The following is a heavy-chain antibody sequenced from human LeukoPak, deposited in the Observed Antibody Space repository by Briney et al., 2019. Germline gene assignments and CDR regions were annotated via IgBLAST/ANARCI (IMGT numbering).Heavy chain of an antibody. J-gene: IGHJ6*02. CDR2: ISGSGGST. D-gene: IGHD3-22*01. CDR3: AKVAGRDTMIVVVITYEPYYYYGMDV. Sequence: PGGSLRLSCAASGLTYRNYYFSWVRQAPGKGLEWVSAISGSGGSTYYADSVKGRFTISRDNSKNTLYLQMNSLRAEDTAVYYCAKVAGRDTMIVVVITYEPYYYYGMDVWGQGTTVTVSS. V-gene: IGHV3-23*01. CDR1: GLTYRNYY.